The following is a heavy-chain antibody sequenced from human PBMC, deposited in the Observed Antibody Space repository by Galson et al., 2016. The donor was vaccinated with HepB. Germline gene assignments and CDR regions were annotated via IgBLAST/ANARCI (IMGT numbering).Heavy chain of an antibody. Sequence: SLRLSCAASGFTFDDYAMHWVRQAPGKGLEWVSGISWNSGSIGYADSVKGRFTISRDNAKNSLYLQMNSLRAEDTALYYCTKGPFVVVTALEYYFDYWGQGTLVTVSS. CDR3: TKGPFVVVTALEYYFDY. CDR2: ISWNSGSI. J-gene: IGHJ4*02. D-gene: IGHD2-21*02. V-gene: IGHV3-9*01. CDR1: GFTFDDYA.